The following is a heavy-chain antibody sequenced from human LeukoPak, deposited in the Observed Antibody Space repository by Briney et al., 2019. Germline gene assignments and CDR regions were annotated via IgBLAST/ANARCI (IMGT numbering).Heavy chain of an antibody. CDR1: GFTFSSYS. V-gene: IGHV3-21*01. J-gene: IGHJ4*02. CDR2: ISNSSSYI. Sequence: GGSLRLSCAASGFTFSSYSMNWVRQAPGKGLEWVSSISNSSSYIYYADSVKGRFTISRDNAKNSLFLQMNSLRVEDTAVYYCARDRSDGYNKNDYWGQGTLVTVSS. D-gene: IGHD5-24*01. CDR3: ARDRSDGYNKNDY.